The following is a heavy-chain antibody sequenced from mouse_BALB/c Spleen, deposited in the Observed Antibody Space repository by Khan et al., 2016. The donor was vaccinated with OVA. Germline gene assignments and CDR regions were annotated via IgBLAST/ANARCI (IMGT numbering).Heavy chain of an antibody. J-gene: IGHJ3*01. D-gene: IGHD2-4*01. CDR2: VWSGGST. CDR3: ARNYDYDEGLAY. Sequence: QVQLKQSGPGLVQPSQSLSITCTVSGFSLTYYGVHWVRQSPGKGLEWLGVVWSGGSTDYNAGFLSRLNISKENSKSQAFFKMNSLRVNDTAIYYCARNYDYDEGLAYGGQGTLVTVSA. CDR1: GFSLTYYG. V-gene: IGHV2-2*02.